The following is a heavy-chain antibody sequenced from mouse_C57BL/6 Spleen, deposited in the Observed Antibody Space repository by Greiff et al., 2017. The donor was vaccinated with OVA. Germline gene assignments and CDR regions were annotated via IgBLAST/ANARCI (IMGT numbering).Heavy chain of an antibody. CDR3: ARSGSNYVYYFDY. J-gene: IGHJ2*01. CDR1: GYTFTSYW. Sequence: QVHVKQSGAELAKPGASVKLSCKASGYTFTSYWMHWVKQRPGQGLEWIGYINPSSGYTKYNQKFKDKATLTADKSSSTAYMQLSSLTYEDSAVYYCARSGSNYVYYFDYWGQGTTLTVSS. CDR2: INPSSGYT. D-gene: IGHD2-5*01. V-gene: IGHV1-7*01.